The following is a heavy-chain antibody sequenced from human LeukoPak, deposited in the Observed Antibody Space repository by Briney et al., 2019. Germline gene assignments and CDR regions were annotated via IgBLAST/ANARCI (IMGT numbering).Heavy chain of an antibody. V-gene: IGHV1-2*06. CDR3: ARVSGQYYYDTP. CDR1: GYTFTGYY. Sequence: ASVTVSCTASGYTFTGYYMHWVRQAPGQGLEWMGRINPNSGGTNYAQKFQGRVTMTRDTSISTAYMELSRLRSDDTAVYYCARVSGQYYYDTPWGQGTLVTVSS. D-gene: IGHD3-22*01. CDR2: INPNSGGT. J-gene: IGHJ5*02.